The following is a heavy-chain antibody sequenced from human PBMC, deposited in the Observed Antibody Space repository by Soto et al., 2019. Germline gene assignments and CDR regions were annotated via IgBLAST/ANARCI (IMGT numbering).Heavy chain of an antibody. Sequence: GGSLRLSCAASGFSFSNFAMSWVRQAPGTGLEWVSSISGSGDKSYYLDSVKGRFTISRDNSKNTLKLHMNSLGAEDTAVYFCAEAYASSRYRCFDSWGQGTLVSVSS. CDR1: GFSFSNFA. CDR2: ISGSGDKS. D-gene: IGHD2-2*01. V-gene: IGHV3-23*01. CDR3: AEAYASSRYRCFDS. J-gene: IGHJ5*01.